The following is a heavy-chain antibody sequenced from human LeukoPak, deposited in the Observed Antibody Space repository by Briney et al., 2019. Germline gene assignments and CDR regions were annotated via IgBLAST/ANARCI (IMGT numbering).Heavy chain of an antibody. D-gene: IGHD1-26*01. Sequence: GESLKISCKGSGYSFTSYWIGWVRQMPGKGLEWMGIIYPGDSDTRYSPSFQGQVTISVDKSINTAYLQWSSLQASDTAMYYCGMSGDRVPLQDDVFDVWSQGTMVTVST. CDR3: GMSGDRVPLQDDVFDV. J-gene: IGHJ3*01. CDR1: GYSFTSYW. V-gene: IGHV5-51*01. CDR2: IYPGDSDT.